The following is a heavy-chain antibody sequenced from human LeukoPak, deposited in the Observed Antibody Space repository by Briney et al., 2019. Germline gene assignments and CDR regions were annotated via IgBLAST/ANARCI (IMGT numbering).Heavy chain of an antibody. J-gene: IGHJ4*02. CDR1: GLTFSGYT. CDR2: LTSSSTSI. V-gene: IGHV3-21*01. CDR3: ARDLGFDY. Sequence: PGGSLRLSCAASGLTFSGYTINAGRQAPGKGLERVSSLTSSSTSIYYADSVKGRFTISRDNAKNSLYLQMNSLRAEDTAVYYCARDLGFDYWGQGTQVTVSS.